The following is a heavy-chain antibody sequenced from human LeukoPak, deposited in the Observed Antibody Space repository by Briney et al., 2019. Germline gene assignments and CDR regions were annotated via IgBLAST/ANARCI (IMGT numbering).Heavy chain of an antibody. CDR1: GGTFSSYA. CDR2: INTNTGNP. CDR3: ARERGDLDY. Sequence: ASVKVSCKASGGTFSSYAISWVRQAPGQGLEWMGWINTNTGNPTYAQGSTGRFVFSLDTSVSTAYLQISSLKAEDTAVYYCARERGDLDYWGQGTLVTVSS. J-gene: IGHJ4*02. D-gene: IGHD3-10*01. V-gene: IGHV7-4-1*02.